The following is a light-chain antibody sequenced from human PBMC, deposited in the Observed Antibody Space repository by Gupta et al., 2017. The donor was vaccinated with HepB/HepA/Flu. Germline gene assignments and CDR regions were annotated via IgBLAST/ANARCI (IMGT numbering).Light chain of an antibody. CDR1: QDISDY. V-gene: IGKV1-33*01. CDR3: QQYDKLPWT. J-gene: IGKJ1*01. Sequence: DIQITQSPSSLSASVGDRVTITCQASQDISDYLNWFQQKPGKAPKLLIYVASNLETGAPSRFSGRGSGADYTFTISNLQPEDIATYYCQQYDKLPWTFGQGTKVEIK. CDR2: VAS.